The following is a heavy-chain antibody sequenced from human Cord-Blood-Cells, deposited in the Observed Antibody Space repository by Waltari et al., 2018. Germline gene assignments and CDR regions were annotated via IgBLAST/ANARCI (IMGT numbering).Heavy chain of an antibody. CDR3: ARFPLHPSGYDYYYYGMDV. CDR2: IYPGDSDT. V-gene: IGHV5-51*01. Sequence: EVQLVQSGAEVKKPGESLKISCKGSGYSFTSYWIGWVRQMTGKGLEWMGIIYPGDSDTRYSPSFQGQVTISADKSISTAYLQWSSLKASDTAMYYCARFPLHPSGYDYYYYGMDVWGQGTTVTVSS. J-gene: IGHJ6*02. D-gene: IGHD5-12*01. CDR1: GYSFTSYW.